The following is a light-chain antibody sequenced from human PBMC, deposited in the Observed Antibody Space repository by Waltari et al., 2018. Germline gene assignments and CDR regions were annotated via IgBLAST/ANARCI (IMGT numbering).Light chain of an antibody. CDR3: HKYDRSPWT. CDR1: QSIGNNY. CDR2: AAI. Sequence: ENVLTQSPGTMSLSPGKRATLPCRARQSIGNNYLAWYQQKPGQAPRLLIYAAIIRATGIPDRFSGSGSGTDFTLTISRLEPEDFAVFYCHKYDRSPWTFGQGTKVEF. V-gene: IGKV3-20*01. J-gene: IGKJ1*01.